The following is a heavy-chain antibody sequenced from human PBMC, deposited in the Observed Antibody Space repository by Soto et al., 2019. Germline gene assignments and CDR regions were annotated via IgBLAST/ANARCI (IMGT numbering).Heavy chain of an antibody. CDR2: IYWDDDK. CDR1: GFSLSTSGVG. Sequence: QITLKESGPTLVKPTQTLTLTCTFSGFSLSTSGVGVGWIRQPPGKALEWLSLIYWDDDKRYSPSLKSRLTITKDTSKSQVVLTMTNMDPVDTATYYCAHRPSYCSGGSCYSGFDYWGQGTLGTVSS. J-gene: IGHJ4*02. CDR3: AHRPSYCSGGSCYSGFDY. D-gene: IGHD2-15*01. V-gene: IGHV2-5*02.